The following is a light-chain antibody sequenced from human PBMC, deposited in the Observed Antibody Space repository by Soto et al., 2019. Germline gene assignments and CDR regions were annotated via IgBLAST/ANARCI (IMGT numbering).Light chain of an antibody. CDR3: QHYNSYSGA. Sequence: DIQMTQSPSTLSGSVGDRVTITCRASQTISSWLAWYQQKPGKAPKLLIYKASTLKSGVPSRFSGSGSGTEFTLTIKSLQPGDFASYYCQHYNSYSGAFGQGTKVELK. CDR1: QTISSW. J-gene: IGKJ1*01. V-gene: IGKV1-5*03. CDR2: KAS.